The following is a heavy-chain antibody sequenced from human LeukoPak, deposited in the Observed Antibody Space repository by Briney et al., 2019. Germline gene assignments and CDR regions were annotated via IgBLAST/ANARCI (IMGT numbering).Heavy chain of an antibody. Sequence: PGGSLRLSCAASGFTFSSYSVNWVRQAPGKGLEWVSSISSSSSYIYYADPVKGRFAISRDNAKNSLYLQMNSLRAEDTAVYYCARDLDSSGWYDYFDYWGQGTLVTVSS. CDR2: ISSSSSYI. CDR1: GFTFSSYS. J-gene: IGHJ4*02. D-gene: IGHD6-19*01. V-gene: IGHV3-21*01. CDR3: ARDLDSSGWYDYFDY.